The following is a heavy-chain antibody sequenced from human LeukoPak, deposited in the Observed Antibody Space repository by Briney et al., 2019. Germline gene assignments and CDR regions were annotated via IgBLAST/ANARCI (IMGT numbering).Heavy chain of an antibody. CDR1: GFTFSSYS. D-gene: IGHD4-23*01. J-gene: IGHJ2*01. CDR3: ARMADDYGGNPGVWYFDL. CDR2: ISSSSSTI. Sequence: GGSLRLSCAASGFTFSSYSMNWVRQAPGKGLEWVSYISSSSSTIYYADSVKGRFTISRDNAKNSLYLQMNSLRAEDTAVYYCARMADDYGGNPGVWYFDLWGRGTLVTVSS. V-gene: IGHV3-48*01.